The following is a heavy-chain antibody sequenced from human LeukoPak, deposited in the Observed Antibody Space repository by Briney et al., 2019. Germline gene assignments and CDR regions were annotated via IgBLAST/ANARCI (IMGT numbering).Heavy chain of an antibody. CDR3: AKSGQGYYYDSSGYTPFDY. V-gene: IGHV3-48*03. Sequence: GGSLRLSCAASGFTFSSYEMNWVRQAPGKGLEWVSYISSSSSTIYYADSVKGRFTISRDNAKNSLYLQMNSLRAEDTAVYYCAKSGQGYYYDSSGYTPFDYWGQGTLVTVSS. CDR2: ISSSSSTI. CDR1: GFTFSSYE. J-gene: IGHJ4*02. D-gene: IGHD3-22*01.